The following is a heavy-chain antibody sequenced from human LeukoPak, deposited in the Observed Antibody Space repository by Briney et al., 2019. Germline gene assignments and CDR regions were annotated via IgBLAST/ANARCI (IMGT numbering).Heavy chain of an antibody. Sequence: SETLSLTCVVSGDSITRSEYYWDWIRQPPGKGLEWIGSIYYSGATYYSGSLKSRATISVDTIKNRFSLKLSSVTAADTAVYYCARESDYSSSWYGGDYYYYMDVWGKGTTVTVSS. J-gene: IGHJ6*03. V-gene: IGHV4-39*07. CDR3: ARESDYSSSWYGGDYYYYMDV. CDR2: IYYSGAT. CDR1: GDSITRSEYY. D-gene: IGHD6-13*01.